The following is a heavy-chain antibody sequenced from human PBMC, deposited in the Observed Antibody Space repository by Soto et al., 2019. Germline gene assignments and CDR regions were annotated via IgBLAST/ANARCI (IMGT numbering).Heavy chain of an antibody. CDR1: EGTFNSYA. Sequence: QAQVVQSGAEVRKPGSSVKLSCKASEGTFNSYAIAWVRQAPGQGLEWMGGIIPYYNTLNYAQKFQDRVTITEDDSTNTVYLELSSLRSDATAVSFCASGASRWYPYCFDSWAQGTLVTVSS. CDR3: ASGASRWYPYCFDS. V-gene: IGHV1-69*01. J-gene: IGHJ4*02. CDR2: IIPYYNTL. D-gene: IGHD6-13*01.